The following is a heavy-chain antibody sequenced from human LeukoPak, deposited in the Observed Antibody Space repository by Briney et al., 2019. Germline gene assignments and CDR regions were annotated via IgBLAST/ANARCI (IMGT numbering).Heavy chain of an antibody. V-gene: IGHV5-51*01. J-gene: IGHJ6*03. CDR2: IFPGDSDT. CDR1: GDSFDSYW. Sequence: GESLKISCQGSGDSFDSYWIGWVRQMPGKGLEWMGIIFPGDSDTRYSPSFQGQVTISADKSISTAYLQWSSLKASDTAMYYCARHGYSSGWYHRSTRPPWYYYYMDVWGKGTTVTVSS. CDR3: ARHGYSSGWYHRSTRPPWYYYYMDV. D-gene: IGHD6-19*01.